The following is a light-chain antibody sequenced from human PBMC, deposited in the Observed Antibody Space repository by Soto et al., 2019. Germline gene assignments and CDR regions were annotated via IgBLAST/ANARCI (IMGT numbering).Light chain of an antibody. CDR1: QSVSSGY. J-gene: IGKJ3*01. V-gene: IGKV3-20*01. CDR3: QQYSSSPPEFT. CDR2: GAS. Sequence: EIVLTQSPGTLSLSPGERATLSCRASQSVSSGYLAWYQQRPGQAPRLLIFGASYRATGVPDRFSGSGSGTDFTLTISRLEPEDFAVYYCQQYSSSPPEFTFGPGTKVDIK.